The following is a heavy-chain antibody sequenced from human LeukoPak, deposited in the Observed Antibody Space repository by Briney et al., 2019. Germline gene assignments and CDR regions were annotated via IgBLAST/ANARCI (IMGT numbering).Heavy chain of an antibody. CDR2: INPNTGGT. CDR3: GRSQYADFWSGNPKSPYYFDS. J-gene: IGHJ4*02. Sequence: SVKLSFNASGYTFTGYYMHWVRKAPGPGLGWMGWINPNTGGTTYAKKFQGRVTVTRDTSISTAYMVLRRPISDDTTVYYCGRSQYADFWSGNPKSPYYFDSWGQGTLVTVSS. CDR1: GYTFTGYY. D-gene: IGHD3-3*01. V-gene: IGHV1-2*02.